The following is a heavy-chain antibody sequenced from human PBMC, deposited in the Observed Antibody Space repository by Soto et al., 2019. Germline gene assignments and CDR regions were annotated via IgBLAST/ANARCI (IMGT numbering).Heavy chain of an antibody. CDR3: ARVFSDSSSFFDP. J-gene: IGHJ5*02. CDR2: IYYSGST. D-gene: IGHD6-13*01. CDR1: GGSISSGGYY. Sequence: SETLSLTCTFSGGSISSGGYYWSWIRQHPGKGLEWIGYIYYSGSTYYNPSLKSRVAISVDTSKNQFSLKLSSVTAADTAVYYCARVFSDSSSFFDPWGQGTLVTVSS. V-gene: IGHV4-31*03.